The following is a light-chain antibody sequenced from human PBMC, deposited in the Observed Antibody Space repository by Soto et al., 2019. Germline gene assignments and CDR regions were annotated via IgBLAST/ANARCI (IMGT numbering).Light chain of an antibody. Sequence: ETVLTQSPGTLSLSPGERATLSCRASQSVGGSLAWYQQRPGQAPRLLVYHTSNRATGIPDRFSASGSGTDFTLTISRLEPGDFALYYCQQYGSSLSFGGGTKVDI. V-gene: IGKV3-20*01. CDR2: HTS. CDR3: QQYGSSLS. CDR1: QSVGGS. J-gene: IGKJ4*01.